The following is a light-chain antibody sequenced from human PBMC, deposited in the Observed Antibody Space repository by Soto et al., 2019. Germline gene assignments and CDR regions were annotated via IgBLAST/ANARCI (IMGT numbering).Light chain of an antibody. CDR1: SSDVGGYNY. Sequence: QSALTQPASVSGSPGQSITISCTGTSSDVGGYNYVSWYQQHPGKAPKLMIYDVSNRPSGVSNRFSGSKSGNTASLTISGLQAEDEADYYCSSYTRSSFYVFGTVTKLTVL. CDR2: DVS. CDR3: SSYTRSSFYV. V-gene: IGLV2-14*01. J-gene: IGLJ1*01.